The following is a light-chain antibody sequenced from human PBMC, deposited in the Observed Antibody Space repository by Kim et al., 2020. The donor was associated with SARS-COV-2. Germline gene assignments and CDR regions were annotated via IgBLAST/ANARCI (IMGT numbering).Light chain of an antibody. CDR2: DAS. V-gene: IGKV3-20*01. J-gene: IGKJ1*01. CDR3: QQYGSSPRVT. CDR1: QSVTSNY. Sequence: EIVLTQSPGTLSLSPGERATLSCRASQSVTSNYLAWYQQKPGQAPRLLIYDASSRATGIPDRFSGSGSGTDFTLTINRLEPEDFAVYYCQQYGSSPRVTFGQGTKVDIK.